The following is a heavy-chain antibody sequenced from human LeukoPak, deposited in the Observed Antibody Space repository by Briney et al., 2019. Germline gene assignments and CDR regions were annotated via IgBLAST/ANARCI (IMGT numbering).Heavy chain of an antibody. CDR2: INSKTDGGTT. Sequence: GGSLRLTCAASGFTFSNAWMIWVRQAPGKGLEWVGRINSKTDGGTTDYAAPVKGRFTISRDDSKNTLYLQMNSLKTEDTAVYYCTTDGVVVPAARTESSNWFDPWGQGTLVTVSS. J-gene: IGHJ5*02. V-gene: IGHV3-15*01. CDR1: GFTFSNAW. D-gene: IGHD2-2*01. CDR3: TTDGVVVPAARTESSNWFDP.